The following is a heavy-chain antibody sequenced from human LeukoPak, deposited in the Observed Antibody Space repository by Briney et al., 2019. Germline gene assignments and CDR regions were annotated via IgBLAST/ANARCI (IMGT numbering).Heavy chain of an antibody. V-gene: IGHV4-59*08. CDR3: ARLICSSGWEGTWYFDY. J-gene: IGHJ4*02. D-gene: IGHD6-19*01. Sequence: SETLSLTCTVSGGSISSYYWSWIRQPPGKGLEWIGYIYYSGSTNYNPSLKSRVTISVDTSKNQFSLKLSSVTAADTAVYYCARLICSSGWEGTWYFDYWGQGTLVTVSS. CDR2: IYYSGST. CDR1: GGSISSYY.